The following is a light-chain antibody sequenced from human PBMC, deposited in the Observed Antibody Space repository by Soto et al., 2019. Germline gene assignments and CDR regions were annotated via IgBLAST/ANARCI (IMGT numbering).Light chain of an antibody. CDR2: DAT. Sequence: EIVLRQSPATLSLSPGERAILSCRASQRMGGYLGWYQQKPGQAPRLLIYDATNRATGIPARFSGSGFGTDFTLTINSLEPEDSAVYVCQQRANWPRTLGQRTKVDI. CDR1: QRMGGY. CDR3: QQRANWPRT. V-gene: IGKV3-11*01. J-gene: IGKJ2*01.